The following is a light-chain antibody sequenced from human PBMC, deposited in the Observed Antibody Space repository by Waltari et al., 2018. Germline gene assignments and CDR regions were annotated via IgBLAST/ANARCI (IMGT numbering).Light chain of an antibody. CDR2: GAS. CDR1: QSVSRS. CDR3: QHYVRLPAT. Sequence: IVLTQSTGTLSLSPGERATLSCRASQSVSRSLAWYQPKPGQAPKLLIYGASTRATGIPDRFTGSGSGTDFSLTISSLEPEDFAIYFCQHYVRLPATFGQGTKVEIK. J-gene: IGKJ1*01. V-gene: IGKV3-20*01.